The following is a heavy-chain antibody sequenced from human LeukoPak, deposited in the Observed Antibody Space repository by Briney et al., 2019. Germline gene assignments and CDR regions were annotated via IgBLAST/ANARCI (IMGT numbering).Heavy chain of an antibody. V-gene: IGHV3-53*01. D-gene: IGHD6-19*01. CDR1: GFTVSSNY. CDR2: IYSGSST. CDR3: ARDFHSSGWLYYFDY. J-gene: IGHJ4*02. Sequence: GGSLRLSCAASGFTVSSNYMSWVRQAPGKGLEWVSVIYSGSSTYYADSVKGRFTISRDNSKNTLYLQMNSLRAEDTAVYYCARDFHSSGWLYYFDYWGQGTLVTVSS.